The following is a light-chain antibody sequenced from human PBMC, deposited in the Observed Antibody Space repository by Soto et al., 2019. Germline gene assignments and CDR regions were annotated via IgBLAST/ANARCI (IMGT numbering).Light chain of an antibody. Sequence: DIQMTQSPSSLSASLGDRVNITCRASQGISVYLAWFQQKPGKVPKLLIYAASTLQSGVPSRFSGSGPGTDFTLTISSLQPEDVATYYCQKYNSAPLTFGGGTKVDIK. CDR1: QGISVY. V-gene: IGKV1-27*01. CDR2: AAS. J-gene: IGKJ4*01. CDR3: QKYNSAPLT.